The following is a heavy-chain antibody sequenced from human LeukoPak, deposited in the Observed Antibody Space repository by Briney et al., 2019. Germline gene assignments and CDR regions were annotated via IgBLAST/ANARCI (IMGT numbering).Heavy chain of an antibody. D-gene: IGHD3-3*01. V-gene: IGHV5-51*01. CDR2: IYPGDSDT. Sequence: GESLKISCKGSGYSFTSYWIGWVRQMPGKGLEWMGIIYPGDSDTRYSPSFQGLVTISADKSISTAYLQWSSLEASDTAMYYCARQSITIFGVPRGWFDPWGQGTLVTVSS. J-gene: IGHJ5*02. CDR3: ARQSITIFGVPRGWFDP. CDR1: GYSFTSYW.